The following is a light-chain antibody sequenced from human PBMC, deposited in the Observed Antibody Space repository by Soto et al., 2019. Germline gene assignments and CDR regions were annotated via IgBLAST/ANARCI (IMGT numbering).Light chain of an antibody. V-gene: IGKV3-20*01. CDR1: RRLSAIH. J-gene: IGKJ5*01. CDR3: QQYGSSPLIT. CDR2: GVS. Sequence: EIVLTQSPGTLSLSPGQRATLSCRASRRLSAIHIAWYQQKPGQAPKFLIYGVSSRATGIPDRFSGSGSGTDFTLTISRLEPEDFAVYHCQQYGSSPLITFGQGTRLEIK.